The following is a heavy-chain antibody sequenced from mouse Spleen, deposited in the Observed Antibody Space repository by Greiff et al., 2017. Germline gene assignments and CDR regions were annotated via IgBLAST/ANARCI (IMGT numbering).Heavy chain of an antibody. V-gene: IGHV1-69*01. Sequence: QVQLKQPGAELVMPGASVKLSCKASGYTFTSYWMHWVKQRPGQGLEWIGEIDPSDSYTNYNQKFKGKATLTVDKSSSTAYMQLSSLTSEDSAVYYCARSGEKSITGPFAYWGQGTLVTVSA. J-gene: IGHJ3*01. D-gene: IGHD4-1*01. CDR3: ARSGEKSITGPFAY. CDR1: GYTFTSYW. CDR2: IDPSDSYT.